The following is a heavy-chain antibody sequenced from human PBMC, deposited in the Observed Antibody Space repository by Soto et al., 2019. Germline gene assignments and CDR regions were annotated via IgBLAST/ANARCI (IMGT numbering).Heavy chain of an antibody. J-gene: IGHJ4*02. V-gene: IGHV3-66*01. CDR1: GFTVSTKY. D-gene: IGHD3-16*01. Sequence: EVQLVESGGGLVQPGGSLRLSCAASGFTVSTKYMSWVRQAPGKGLEWVSVIYSGGSTFCADSVRGRFTISRDNSKTTVNLQMNSLRAEDTAVYYCARDPWAADYWGQGTLVTVSS. CDR2: IYSGGST. CDR3: ARDPWAADY.